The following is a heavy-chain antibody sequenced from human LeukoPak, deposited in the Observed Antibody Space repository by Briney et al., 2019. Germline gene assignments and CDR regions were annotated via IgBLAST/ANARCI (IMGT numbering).Heavy chain of an antibody. CDR2: IYSGGST. V-gene: IGHV3-66*01. CDR3: ARAGRSSGWLDY. Sequence: GGSLRLSCAASGFTVSSNYMSWVRQAPGKRLERVSVIYSGGSTYYADSVKGRFTISRDNSKNTLYLQMNSLRAEDTAVYYCARAGRSSGWLDYWGQGTLVTVSS. D-gene: IGHD6-19*01. CDR1: GFTVSSNY. J-gene: IGHJ4*02.